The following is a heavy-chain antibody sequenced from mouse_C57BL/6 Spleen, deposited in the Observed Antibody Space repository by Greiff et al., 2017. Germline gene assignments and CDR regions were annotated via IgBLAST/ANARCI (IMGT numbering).Heavy chain of an antibody. CDR2: IDPSDSYT. V-gene: IGHV1-69*01. Sequence: QVQLQQPGAELVMPGASVKLSCKASGYTFTSYWMHWVKQRPGQGLEWIGEIDPSDSYTNYNQKFKGKSTLTVDKSSSTAYMQLSSLTSEDSAVYYCARLGYYGSSHYFDNWGQDTTHTVSS. CDR3: ARLGYYGSSHYFDN. J-gene: IGHJ2*01. CDR1: GYTFTSYW. D-gene: IGHD1-1*01.